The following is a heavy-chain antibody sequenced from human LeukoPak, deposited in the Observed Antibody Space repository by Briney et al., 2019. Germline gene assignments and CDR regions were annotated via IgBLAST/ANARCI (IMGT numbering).Heavy chain of an antibody. CDR2: IYYSGST. J-gene: IGHJ4*02. CDR3: ARLSPGGWYPYYFDY. V-gene: IGHV4-39*01. D-gene: IGHD6-19*01. CDR1: GGSISSSSYY. Sequence: KPSETLSLTCTVSGGSISSSSYYWGWIRQPPGKGLEWIGSIYYSGSTYYNPSLKSRVTISVDTSKNQFSLKLSSVTAADTAVYYCARLSPGGWYPYYFDYWGQGTLVTVSS.